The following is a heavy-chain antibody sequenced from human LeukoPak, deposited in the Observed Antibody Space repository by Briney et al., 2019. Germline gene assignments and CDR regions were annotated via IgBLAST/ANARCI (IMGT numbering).Heavy chain of an antibody. Sequence: ASVKVSCKASGYTFTAYYMHWVRQAPGQGLEWMGWINPNSGDTNNAQKFQGRVSLTRDTSISTAYMELSSLRSDDTAVYYCARDLQKIPRPGRVDYWGQGTLVTVSS. J-gene: IGHJ4*02. CDR1: GYTFTAYY. CDR3: ARDLQKIPRPGRVDY. V-gene: IGHV1-2*02. CDR2: INPNSGDT. D-gene: IGHD1-26*01.